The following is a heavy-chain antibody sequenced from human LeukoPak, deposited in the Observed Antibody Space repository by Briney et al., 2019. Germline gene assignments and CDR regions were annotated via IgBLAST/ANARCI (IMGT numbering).Heavy chain of an antibody. J-gene: IGHJ4*02. Sequence: GESLKISCKGSEYSFTNYWIAWVRQMPGKGLEWMGIIYPGDSDTRYSPSFQGQVTISADKSISTAYLQWSSLKASDTAMYFCARAPLGYCSGGSCYDYFDCWGQGTLVTVSS. CDR3: ARAPLGYCSGGSCYDYFDC. CDR1: EYSFTNYW. V-gene: IGHV5-51*01. D-gene: IGHD2-15*01. CDR2: IYPGDSDT.